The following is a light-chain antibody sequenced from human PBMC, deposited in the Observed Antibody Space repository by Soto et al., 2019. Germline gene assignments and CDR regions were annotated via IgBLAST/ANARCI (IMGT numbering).Light chain of an antibody. CDR1: QSVSRN. CDR2: GAS. V-gene: IGKV3-15*01. CDR3: QQYHSYWA. Sequence: EVVLTQSPATLSVSPGDRATLSCRASQSVSRNLAWYQQKPGQAPRLLIYGASTRATGVPARFSGSGSATEFTLSISSLQSEDVAVYYCQQYHSYWAFGQGTKVE. J-gene: IGKJ1*01.